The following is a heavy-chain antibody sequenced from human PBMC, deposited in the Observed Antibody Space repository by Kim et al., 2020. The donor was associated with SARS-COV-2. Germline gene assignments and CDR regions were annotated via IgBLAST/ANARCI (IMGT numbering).Heavy chain of an antibody. V-gene: IGHV3-30*18. D-gene: IGHD3-10*01. CDR3: AKDILHYYGSEDAFDI. J-gene: IGHJ3*02. Sequence: GGSLRLSCAASGFTFSSYGMHWVRQAPGKGLEWVAVISYDGSNKYYADSVKGRVTISRDNSKNTLYLQMNSLRAEDTAVYYCAKDILHYYGSEDAFDIWGQGTMVTVSS. CDR2: ISYDGSNK. CDR1: GFTFSSYG.